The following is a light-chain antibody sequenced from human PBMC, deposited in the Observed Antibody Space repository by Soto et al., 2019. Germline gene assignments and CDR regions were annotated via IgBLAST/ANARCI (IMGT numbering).Light chain of an antibody. CDR3: QQRHSWPLT. CDR2: GVS. Sequence: EIVLTQSPGTLSLSPGERATLSCRASQTVASGYLAWYQQKPGQAPRLLIYGVSTRAAGIPDRFSGSGSGTDFTLTISSLEPEDFAVYYCQQRHSWPLTFGGGTKVDIK. V-gene: IGKV3D-20*02. CDR1: QTVASGY. J-gene: IGKJ4*01.